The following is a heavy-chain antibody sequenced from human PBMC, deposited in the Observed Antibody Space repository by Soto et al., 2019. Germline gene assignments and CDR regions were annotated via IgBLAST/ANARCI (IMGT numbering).Heavy chain of an antibody. CDR1: GFSFRTFA. CDR2: IISTGIST. D-gene: IGHD4-17*01. Sequence: EVQVLESGGDFIQPGGSLRLSCAASGFSFRTFAMTWVRQAPGKGLEWGSTIISTGISTYYADSVKGRFTISRANSKNTLYLQINSLRAEDSAVYYCAKGNYGDYGGFDPWGQGTLVTVSS. V-gene: IGHV3-23*01. CDR3: AKGNYGDYGGFDP. J-gene: IGHJ5*02.